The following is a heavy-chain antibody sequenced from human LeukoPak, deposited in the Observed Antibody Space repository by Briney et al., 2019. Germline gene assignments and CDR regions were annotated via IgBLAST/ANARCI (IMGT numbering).Heavy chain of an antibody. CDR3: ARGRGFVRRYSDY. J-gene: IGHJ4*02. D-gene: IGHD3-10*01. Sequence: SETLSLTCAVYGGSFSGYYWSWIRQPPGKGLEWIGEINHSGSTNYNPSLKSRVTISVDTSKNQFSLKLSSVTAADTAVYYCARGRGFVRRYSDYWGQGTLVTVSS. CDR1: GGSFSGYY. V-gene: IGHV4-34*01. CDR2: INHSGST.